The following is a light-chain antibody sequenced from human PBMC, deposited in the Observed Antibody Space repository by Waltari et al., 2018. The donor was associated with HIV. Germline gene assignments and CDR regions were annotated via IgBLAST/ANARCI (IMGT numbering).Light chain of an antibody. CDR2: DVD. CDR1: SSDISTYSF. Sequence: QSALTKPASVSGSPGQSITISCTGTSSDISTYSFVSWYQKHPDKAPKLLIYDVDNRPSGVSRRFSGSKSGDTASLTISSIQADDEADYYCSSYTTTNTVVFGGGTKFTVL. J-gene: IGLJ2*01. V-gene: IGLV2-14*03. CDR3: SSYTTTNTVV.